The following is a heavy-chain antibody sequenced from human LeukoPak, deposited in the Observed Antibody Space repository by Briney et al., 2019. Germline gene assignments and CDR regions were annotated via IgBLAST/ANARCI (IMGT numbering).Heavy chain of an antibody. V-gene: IGHV3-33*01. CDR3: ARVEDDYGGNSWIDY. D-gene: IGHD4-23*01. Sequence: GGSLRLSCAASGFTFSSYGMHWVRQAPGKGLEWVAVIWYDGSNKYYADSVKGRFTISRDNSKNTLYLQMNSLRAEDTAVYYCARVEDDYGGNSWIDYWGRGTLVTVSS. J-gene: IGHJ4*02. CDR2: IWYDGSNK. CDR1: GFTFSSYG.